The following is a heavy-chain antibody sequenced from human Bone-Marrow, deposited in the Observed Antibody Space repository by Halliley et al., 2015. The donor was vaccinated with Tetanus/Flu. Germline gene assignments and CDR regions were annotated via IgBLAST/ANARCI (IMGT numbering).Heavy chain of an antibody. CDR3: TTDPAS. D-gene: IGHD2-15*01. J-gene: IGHJ1*01. Sequence: SLRLSCVASGFTFTNAWMSWVRQAPGKGLEWVGRIKTKAEGETIECAAVVRGRFTISRDDSRNTLFLQMNSLKTEDTAVYYCTTDPASWGQGTLATVSS. CDR2: IKTKAEGETI. CDR1: GFTFTNAW. V-gene: IGHV3-15*05.